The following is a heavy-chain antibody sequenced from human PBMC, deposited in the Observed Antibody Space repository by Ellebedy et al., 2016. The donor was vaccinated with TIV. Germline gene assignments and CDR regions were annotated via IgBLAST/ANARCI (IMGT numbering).Heavy chain of an antibody. CDR2: IWYDGNNK. D-gene: IGHD3-22*01. CDR1: GFNFSSYG. V-gene: IGHV3-33*06. CDR3: AKVGTDYYDSSGSDYFDY. Sequence: PGGSLRLSCAASGFNFSSYGVHWVRQAPGKGLEWVAVIWYDGNNKYYADSVKGRFTISRDNSKNTLYLQMNSLRAEDTAVYYCAKVGTDYYDSSGSDYFDYWGQGTLVTVSS. J-gene: IGHJ4*02.